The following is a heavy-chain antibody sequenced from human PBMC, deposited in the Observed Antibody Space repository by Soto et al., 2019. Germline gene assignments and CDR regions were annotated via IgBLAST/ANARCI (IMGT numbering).Heavy chain of an antibody. D-gene: IGHD3-3*01. CDR3: ARANYEPAGGWFDP. CDR2: ISTSGITI. J-gene: IGHJ5*02. Sequence: QVQLVESGGGLVKPGGSLRLSCAASGFTFSDYYMSWIRQAPGKGLEWVSYISTSGITIYYADSVKGRFTISRDNAKNSLYRQMNGVRAEDAAVYYWARANYEPAGGWFDPWGQGTLVTVSS. CDR1: GFTFSDYY. V-gene: IGHV3-11*01.